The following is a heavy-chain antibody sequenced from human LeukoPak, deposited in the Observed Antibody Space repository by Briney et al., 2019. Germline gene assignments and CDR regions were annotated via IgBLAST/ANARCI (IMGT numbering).Heavy chain of an antibody. CDR2: ISWDGGST. CDR3: AKDGAHYDYVWGSYRYGHMDV. D-gene: IGHD3-16*02. Sequence: GGSLRLSCAASGFTFDDYAMHWVRQAPGKGLEWVSLISWDGGSTYYADSVKGRFIISRDNSKNSLYLQMNSLRAEDTALYYCAKDGAHYDYVWGSYRYGHMDVWGRGTTVTVSS. CDR1: GFTFDDYA. V-gene: IGHV3-43D*03. J-gene: IGHJ6*03.